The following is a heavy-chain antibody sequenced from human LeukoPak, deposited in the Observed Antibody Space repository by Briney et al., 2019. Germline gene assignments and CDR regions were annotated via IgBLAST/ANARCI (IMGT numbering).Heavy chain of an antibody. CDR1: GGSISSSSYY. CDR3: ARRPYCSSTSCYAGGYYFDY. D-gene: IGHD2-2*01. Sequence: SETLSLTCTVSGGSISSSSYYCGWIRQPPGRGLEWIGSIYYSGSTHYNPSLKSRVTISVDTSKNQFSLKLSSVTAADTAVYYCARRPYCSSTSCYAGGYYFDYWGQGTLVSVSS. V-gene: IGHV4-39*01. J-gene: IGHJ4*02. CDR2: IYYSGST.